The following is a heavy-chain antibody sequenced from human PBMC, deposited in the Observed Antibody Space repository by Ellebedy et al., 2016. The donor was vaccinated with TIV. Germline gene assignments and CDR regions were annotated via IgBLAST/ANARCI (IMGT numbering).Heavy chain of an antibody. V-gene: IGHV1-3*01. CDR3: ARGLGGEYCSGGSCYPG. CDR2: INAGNGNT. J-gene: IGHJ4*02. Sequence: ASVKVSCXASGYTFTSYAMHWVRQAPGQRLEWMGWINAGNGNTKYSQKFQGRVTITRDTSASTAYMELSSLRSEDTAVYYCARGLGGEYCSGGSCYPGWGQGTLVTVSS. D-gene: IGHD2-15*01. CDR1: GYTFTSYA.